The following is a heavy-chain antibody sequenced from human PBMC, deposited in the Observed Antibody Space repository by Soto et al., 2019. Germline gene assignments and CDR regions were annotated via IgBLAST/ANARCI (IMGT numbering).Heavy chain of an antibody. V-gene: IGHV3-64D*06. CDR2: ISSNGGST. J-gene: IGHJ3*02. CDR3: VKALRGYSYGYDAFDI. D-gene: IGHD5-18*01. Sequence: GGSLRLSCSASGFTFSSYAMHWVRQAPGKGLEYVSAISSNGGSTYYADSVKGRFTISRDNSKNTLYLQMSSLRAEDTAVHYCVKALRGYSYGYDAFDIWGQGTMVTVSS. CDR1: GFTFSSYA.